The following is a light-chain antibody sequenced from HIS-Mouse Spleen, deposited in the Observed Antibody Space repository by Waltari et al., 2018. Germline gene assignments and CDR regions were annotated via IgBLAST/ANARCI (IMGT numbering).Light chain of an antibody. J-gene: IGLJ2*01. CDR2: KDS. Sequence: SYELTQPPSVSVSPGQTARITCPGDALPKQYAYWYQQKPGQAPVLVIYKDSERPSGIPERFSGSSSGTTVTLTISGVQAEDEADYYCQSADSSGTYGDVVFGGGTKLTVL. V-gene: IGLV3-25*03. CDR3: QSADSSGTYGDVV. CDR1: ALPKQY.